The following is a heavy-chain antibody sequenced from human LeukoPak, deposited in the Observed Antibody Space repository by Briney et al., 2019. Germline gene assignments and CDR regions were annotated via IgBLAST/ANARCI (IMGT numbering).Heavy chain of an antibody. CDR1: GGSISSYY. D-gene: IGHD3-22*01. V-gene: IGHV4-59*01. J-gene: IGHJ5*02. CDR2: IYYRGST. Sequence: PSETLSLTCTVSGGSISSYYWSWIRQPPGKGLEWIGYIYYRGSTNYNPSLKSRVTISVDTSKNQFCLKLSSVTAADTAVYYCARELTYYYGSSGYLNWIDPWGQGTLVTVSS. CDR3: ARELTYYYGSSGYLNWIDP.